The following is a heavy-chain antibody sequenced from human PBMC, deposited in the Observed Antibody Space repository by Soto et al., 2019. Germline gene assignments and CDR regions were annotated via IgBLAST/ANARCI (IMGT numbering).Heavy chain of an antibody. D-gene: IGHD3-22*01. J-gene: IGHJ4*02. V-gene: IGHV4-34*01. Sequence: PSETLSLTCAVYGGSFSGYYWSWIRQPPGKGLEWIGEINHSGSTNYNPSLKSRVTISVDTSKNQFSLKLSSVTAADTAVYYCARGRFTTSWGQGNLVTVSS. CDR1: GGSFSGYY. CDR3: ARGRFTTS. CDR2: INHSGST.